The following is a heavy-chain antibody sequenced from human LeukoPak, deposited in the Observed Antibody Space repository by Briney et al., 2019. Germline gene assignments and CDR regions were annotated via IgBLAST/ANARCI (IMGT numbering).Heavy chain of an antibody. CDR2: INHSGST. J-gene: IGHJ4*02. CDR3: ARQSGYYDFWSGYLY. CDR1: GGSFSGYY. Sequence: SETLSLTCAVYGGSFSGYYWSWIRQPPGKGLEWIGEINHSGSTNYNPSLKSRVTISVDTSKNQFSLKLSSVTAADTAVYYCARQSGYYDFWSGYLYWGQGTPVTVSS. D-gene: IGHD3-3*01. V-gene: IGHV4-34*01.